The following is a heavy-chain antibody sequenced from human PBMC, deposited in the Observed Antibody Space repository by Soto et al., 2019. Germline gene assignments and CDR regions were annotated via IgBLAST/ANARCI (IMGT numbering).Heavy chain of an antibody. Sequence: EVQLVESGGDLVQPGGSLRLSCAASGFTFSSYWMHWVRQDPGKGLVWISHISSDGTGTSYAGSVQGRFTISRDNAKNTLYLQMSSLRAEDTAMDYCARDTPKMGIDYWGQGTLVTVSS. CDR1: GFTFSSYW. D-gene: IGHD7-27*01. CDR2: ISSDGTGT. J-gene: IGHJ4*02. CDR3: ARDTPKMGIDY. V-gene: IGHV3-74*01.